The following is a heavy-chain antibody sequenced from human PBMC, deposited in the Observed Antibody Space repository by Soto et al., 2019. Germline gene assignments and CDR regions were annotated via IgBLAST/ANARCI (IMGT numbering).Heavy chain of an antibody. Sequence: QVQLQQWGAGLLKPSETLSLTCAVYGGSFSGYYWSWIRQPPGKGLEWIGEINHSGSTNYNPSLKSRVTISVDTSKNQVSLKLSSVTAADTAVYYCARVGVGYGGNQDRDYWGQGTLVTVSS. CDR1: GGSFSGYY. D-gene: IGHD2-15*01. J-gene: IGHJ4*02. CDR3: ARVGVGYGGNQDRDY. CDR2: INHSGST. V-gene: IGHV4-34*01.